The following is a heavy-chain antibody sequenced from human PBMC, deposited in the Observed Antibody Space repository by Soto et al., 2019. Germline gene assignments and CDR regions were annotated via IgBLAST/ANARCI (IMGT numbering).Heavy chain of an antibody. CDR2: ISSSSSYI. V-gene: IGHV3-21*01. D-gene: IGHD2-2*01. J-gene: IGHJ6*04. CDR3: AREVPAANHKPLYFVDV. CDR1: GFTFSSYS. Sequence: EVQLVESGGGLVKPGGSLRLSCAASGFTFSSYSMNWVRQAPGKGLEWVSSISSSSSYIYYADSVKGRFTISRDNAKNSLYLQMNSLRAEDTAVYYWAREVPAANHKPLYFVDVWGKGTTVTVSS.